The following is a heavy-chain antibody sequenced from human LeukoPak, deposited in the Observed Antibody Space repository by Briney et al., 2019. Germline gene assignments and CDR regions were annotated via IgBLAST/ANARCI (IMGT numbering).Heavy chain of an antibody. V-gene: IGHV4-59*01. J-gene: IGHJ6*03. CDR3: ARETSQKGAHYMDV. D-gene: IGHD3-16*01. CDR1: GGSFSGYY. CDR2: IYYSGST. Sequence: SETLSLTCAVYGGSFSGYYWSWIRQPPGKGLEWIGYIYYSGSTNYNPSLKSRVTISVDTSKNQFSLKLSSVTAADTAVYYCARETSQKGAHYMDVWGKGTTVTVSS.